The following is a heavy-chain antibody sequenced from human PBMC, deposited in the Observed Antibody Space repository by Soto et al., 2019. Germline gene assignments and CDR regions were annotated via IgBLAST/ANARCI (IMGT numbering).Heavy chain of an antibody. CDR2: VFSDGADK. J-gene: IGHJ3*02. CDR1: GFAFNNYV. CDR3: ARPTNYLRGDFDI. D-gene: IGHD2-8*01. V-gene: IGHV3-30-3*01. Sequence: QVQLVESGGGVVQPGKSLRLACEASGFAFNNYVMHWVRQAPGKGLEWVAVVFSDGADKYYGDSVKGRFTISRDNSNNTLFLQMNSLTTEDTAVYYCARPTNYLRGDFDIWGQGTMVTVSS.